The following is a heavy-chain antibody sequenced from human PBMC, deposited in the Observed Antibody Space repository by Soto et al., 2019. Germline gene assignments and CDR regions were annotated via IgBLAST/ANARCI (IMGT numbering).Heavy chain of an antibody. CDR2: INPSGST. J-gene: IGHJ3*02. V-gene: IGHV4-34*01. CDR3: ARGQGGCSGGSCYPPDAFDI. CDR1: GWSFCGYY. Sequence: QVQLQQWGAGLLKPSETLSLTCAVYGWSFCGYYWSWIRQPPGKGLEWIVEINPSGSTNSNPSLKRPFTISVDTSKNQFSLKLSSVTAAGTAVYYCARGQGGCSGGSCYPPDAFDIWCQGKMVTVSS. D-gene: IGHD2-15*01.